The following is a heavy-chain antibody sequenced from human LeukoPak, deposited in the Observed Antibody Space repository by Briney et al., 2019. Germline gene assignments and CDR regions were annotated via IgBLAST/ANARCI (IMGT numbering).Heavy chain of an antibody. Sequence: SQTLCLTCTVSGDSISSGGYYWSWIRQHPGKVLEWIGYIYCSGSTYYSASLQSRVTISVDTSKNQLSLKRSSVTAADTAVYYPASVRSSGGEDWGSLDYWGQGTLVTVSP. CDR2: IYCSGST. CDR1: GDSISSGGYY. J-gene: IGHJ4*02. D-gene: IGHD2-15*01. V-gene: IGHV4-31*03. CDR3: ASVRSSGGEDWGSLDY.